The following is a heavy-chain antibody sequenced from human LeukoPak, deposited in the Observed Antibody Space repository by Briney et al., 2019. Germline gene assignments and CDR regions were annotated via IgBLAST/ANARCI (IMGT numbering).Heavy chain of an antibody. J-gene: IGHJ5*02. D-gene: IGHD3-22*01. Sequence: GGSLRLSCAASGFTFSSYAMTWVRQAPGKGLEWVSLISGSGDSTYYADSVRGRFTISRDNSKNTLDLQMNSLRAEDTAVYYCAKAGGYPIYFFDPWGQGTLVTVSS. CDR3: AKAGGYPIYFFDP. V-gene: IGHV3-23*01. CDR2: ISGSGDST. CDR1: GFTFSSYA.